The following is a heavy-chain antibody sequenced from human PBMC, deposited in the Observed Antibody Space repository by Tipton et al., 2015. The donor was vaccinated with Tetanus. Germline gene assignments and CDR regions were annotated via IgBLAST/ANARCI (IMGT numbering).Heavy chain of an antibody. D-gene: IGHD3-16*01. CDR2: IYHSGTA. V-gene: IGHV4-30-2*01. J-gene: IGHJ3*02. CDR3: ARTWGVWVTSIDAFDI. Sequence: TLSLTCDVSGGSLGSDGYSWGWIRQPPGKGLEYIGYIYHSGTASYNPSLKSRVTLSVDRSKNQFSLKLSSVTAADTAVYYCARTWGVWVTSIDAFDIWGQGTKVAVSS. CDR1: GGSLGSDGYS.